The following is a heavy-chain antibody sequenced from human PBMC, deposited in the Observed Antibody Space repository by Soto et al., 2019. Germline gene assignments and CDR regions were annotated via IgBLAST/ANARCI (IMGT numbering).Heavy chain of an antibody. J-gene: IGHJ3*02. V-gene: IGHV5-51*01. CDR2: IYPGDSDT. CDR1: GYSFTSYW. CDR3: ARGQDYDYIWGSYPSGGSYAFDI. Sequence: GESLKISCKGSGYSFTSYWIGWVRQMPGKGLEWMGIIYPGDSDTRYSPSFQGQVTISADKSISTAYLQWSSLKASDTAMYYCARGQDYDYIWGSYPSGGSYAFDIWGQGTMVTVSS. D-gene: IGHD3-16*02.